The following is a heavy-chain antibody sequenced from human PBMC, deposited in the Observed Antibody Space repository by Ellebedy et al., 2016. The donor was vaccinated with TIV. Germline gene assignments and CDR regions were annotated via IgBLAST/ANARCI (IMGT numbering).Heavy chain of an antibody. CDR1: GYTFTSYY. J-gene: IGHJ6*02. D-gene: IGHD2-8*01. Sequence: ASVKVSCXASGYTFTSYYMHWVRQAPGQGLEWMGIINPSGGSTSYAQKFQGRVTMTRDTSTSTVYMELSSLRSEDTAVYYCAFGYCTNGVCYPGYYYYGMDVWGQGTTVTVSS. CDR2: INPSGGST. CDR3: AFGYCTNGVCYPGYYYYGMDV. V-gene: IGHV1-46*01.